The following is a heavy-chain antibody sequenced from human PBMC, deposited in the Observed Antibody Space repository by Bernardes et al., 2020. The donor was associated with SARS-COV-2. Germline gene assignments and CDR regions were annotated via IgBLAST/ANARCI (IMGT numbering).Heavy chain of an antibody. J-gene: IGHJ1*01. D-gene: IGHD6-6*01. V-gene: IGHV4-34*01. Sequence: SEPLSLTCAVYGGSFSGYYWSWIRQPPGKGLEWIGEINHSGSTNYNPSLKSRVTISVDTSKNQFSLKLSSVTAADTAVYYCARWDSSPEGGFQHWGQGTLVTVSS. CDR2: INHSGST. CDR1: GGSFSGYY. CDR3: ARWDSSPEGGFQH.